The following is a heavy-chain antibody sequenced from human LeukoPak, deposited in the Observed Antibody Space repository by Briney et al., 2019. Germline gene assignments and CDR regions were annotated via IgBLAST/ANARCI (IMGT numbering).Heavy chain of an antibody. J-gene: IGHJ4*02. Sequence: GGSLRLSCAASGFTFSTYWMHWVRQDPGKGLEWVSRISSDASITSYADPVKGRFTISRDNAKNTLYLRMNSLRAEDTALYYCATSARTYLGSSLDYWGQGTLVTVSS. CDR2: ISSDASIT. V-gene: IGHV3-74*01. D-gene: IGHD2-15*01. CDR1: GFTFSTYW. CDR3: ATSARTYLGSSLDY.